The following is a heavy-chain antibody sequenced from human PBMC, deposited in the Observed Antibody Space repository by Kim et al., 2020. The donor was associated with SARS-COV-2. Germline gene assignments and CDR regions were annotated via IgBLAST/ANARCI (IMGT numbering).Heavy chain of an antibody. CDR2: INHSGST. Sequence: SETLSLTCAVYGGSFSGYYWSWIRQPPGKGLEWIGEINHSGSTNYNPSLKSRVTISVDTSKNQFSLKLSSVTAADTAVYYCARADTHGSVGATTSFDYWGQGTLVTVSS. J-gene: IGHJ4*02. D-gene: IGHD1-26*01. CDR1: GGSFSGYY. CDR3: ARADTHGSVGATTSFDY. V-gene: IGHV4-34*01.